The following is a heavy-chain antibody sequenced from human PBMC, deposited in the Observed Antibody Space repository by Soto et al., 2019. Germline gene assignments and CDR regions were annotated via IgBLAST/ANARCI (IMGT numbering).Heavy chain of an antibody. CDR2: IYYSGST. CDR3: SIIQEYSISLPLPVFDY. V-gene: IGHV4-59*08. J-gene: IGHJ4*02. D-gene: IGHD6-6*01. Sequence: SQTMSPAWTVSSRSIGSFCWSWIRQTQREGLEWIGYIYYSGSTDYNPPLKSRVTISVDTSKNQFALKLSSVTAADTAVYYCSIIQEYSISLPLPVFDYWGQGTLVTGSS. CDR1: SRSIGSFC.